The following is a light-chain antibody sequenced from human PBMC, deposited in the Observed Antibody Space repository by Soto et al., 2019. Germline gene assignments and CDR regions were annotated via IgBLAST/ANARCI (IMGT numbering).Light chain of an antibody. J-gene: IGKJ2*01. V-gene: IGKV3-15*01. CDR2: GAS. CDR1: QRVSSN. CDR3: QQYNNWPPYT. Sequence: EIVMTQSPVTLSVSPGERATLSCRASQRVSSNVAWYQQKPGQAPRLLIYGASTRATGIPARFSGSGSETEFTLTISSLQSEDFAVYYCQQYNNWPPYTFGQGTKLDSK.